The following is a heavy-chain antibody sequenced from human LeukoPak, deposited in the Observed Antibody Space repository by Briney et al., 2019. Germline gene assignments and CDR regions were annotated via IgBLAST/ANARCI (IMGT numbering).Heavy chain of an antibody. Sequence: ASVKVSCKASGYTLTSYHMHWVRQAPGQGLEWMGIINPSAGSTIYAQKFQGRVTMTRDTSTTTFYMELSSLRSEDTALYYCARITGYCSGGSCPGGYWGQGTLVTVSS. D-gene: IGHD2-15*01. CDR2: INPSAGST. J-gene: IGHJ4*02. CDR3: ARITGYCSGGSCPGGY. CDR1: GYTLTSYH. V-gene: IGHV1-46*01.